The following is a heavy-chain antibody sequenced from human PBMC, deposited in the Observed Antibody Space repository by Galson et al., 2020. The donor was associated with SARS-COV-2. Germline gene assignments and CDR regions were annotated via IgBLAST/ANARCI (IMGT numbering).Heavy chain of an antibody. D-gene: IGHD3-3*01. V-gene: IGHV3-30*04. CDR3: ARDPQYYDFWSGYLKIEATYYYYYMDV. CDR1: GFTFSSYA. Sequence: GGSLRLSCAASGFTFSSYAMHWVRQAPGKGLEWVAVISYDGSNKYYADSVKGRFTISRDNSKNTLYLQMNSLRAEDTAVYYCARDPQYYDFWSGYLKIEATYYYYYMDVWGKGTTVTVSS. J-gene: IGHJ6*03. CDR2: ISYDGSNK.